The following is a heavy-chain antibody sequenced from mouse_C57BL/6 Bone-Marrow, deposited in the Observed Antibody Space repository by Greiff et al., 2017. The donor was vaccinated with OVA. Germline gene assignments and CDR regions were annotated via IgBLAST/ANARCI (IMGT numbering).Heavy chain of an antibody. CDR1: GYTFTSYW. V-gene: IGHV1-72*01. Sequence: QVQLQQPGAELVKPGASVKLSCKASGYTFTSYWMHWVKQRPGRGLEWIGRIDPNSGGTKYNEKFKSKATLTVDKPSSTAYMQLSSLTSEDSAVYYCARGGLLGVVATENAMDYWGQGTSVTVSS. D-gene: IGHD1-1*01. J-gene: IGHJ4*01. CDR3: ARGGLLGVVATENAMDY. CDR2: IDPNSGGT.